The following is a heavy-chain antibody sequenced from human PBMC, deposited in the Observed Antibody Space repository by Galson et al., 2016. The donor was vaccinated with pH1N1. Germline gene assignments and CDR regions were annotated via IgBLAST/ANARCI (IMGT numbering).Heavy chain of an antibody. V-gene: IGHV1-69*13. D-gene: IGHD3-22*01. CDR2: IIPIFSTA. J-gene: IGHJ2*01. CDR1: GGTFGSYG. Sequence: SVKVSCKASGGTFGSYGINWVRQAPGQGLEWMGGIIPIFSTAKYAQKFQGRVTITADESTTTAYMELSSLRSEDMAVYYCAREDYYDTDLSDWYFDLWGRGTLLTVSS. CDR3: AREDYYDTDLSDWYFDL.